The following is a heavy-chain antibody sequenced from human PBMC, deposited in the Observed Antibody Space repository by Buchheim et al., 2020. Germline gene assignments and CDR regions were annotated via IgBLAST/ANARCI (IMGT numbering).Heavy chain of an antibody. CDR2: IDPSDSYT. CDR1: GYSFTSYW. J-gene: IGHJ4*02. CDR3: ARHIGYDFWSGYLFDY. V-gene: IGHV5-10-1*01. D-gene: IGHD3-3*01. Sequence: EVQLVQSGAEVKKPGESLRISCKGSGYSFTSYWISWVRQMPGKGLEWMGRIDPSDSYTNYSPSFQGHVTISADQSLRPAYLQWSSLKASDTAMYYCARHIGYDFWSGYLFDYWGQGTL.